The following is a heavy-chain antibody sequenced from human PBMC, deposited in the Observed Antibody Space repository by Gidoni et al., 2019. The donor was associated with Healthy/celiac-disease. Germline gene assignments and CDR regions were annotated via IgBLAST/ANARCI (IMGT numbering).Heavy chain of an antibody. D-gene: IGHD6-19*01. CDR1: GYSFTSYW. V-gene: IGHV5-51*01. CDR2: IYPGDSDT. J-gene: IGHJ4*02. CDR3: ARPRAVAATDPDHLGDYFDY. Sequence: EVQLVQSGAEVKKPGESLKISCKGSGYSFTSYWIGWVRQMPGKGLEWMGIIYPGDSDTRYSPSFQGQVTISADKSISTAYLQWSSLKASDTAMYYCARPRAVAATDPDHLGDYFDYWGQGTLVTVSS.